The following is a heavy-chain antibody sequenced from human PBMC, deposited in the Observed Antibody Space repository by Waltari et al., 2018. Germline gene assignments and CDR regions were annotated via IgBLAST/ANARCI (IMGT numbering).Heavy chain of an antibody. Sequence: EVQLVESGGGLVQPGGSLRLSCAASGFTYSMYWMHWVRQAPGKGLVGVSRSNSYGSSTSYADSVKGRFTISKDNAKNTVYLQMNSLRAEDTAIYYCARGARRTTVTTGWWYFDLWGRGTLVTVSS. CDR1: GFTYSMYW. D-gene: IGHD4-17*01. CDR2: SNSYGSST. V-gene: IGHV3-74*01. CDR3: ARGARRTTVTTGWWYFDL. J-gene: IGHJ2*01.